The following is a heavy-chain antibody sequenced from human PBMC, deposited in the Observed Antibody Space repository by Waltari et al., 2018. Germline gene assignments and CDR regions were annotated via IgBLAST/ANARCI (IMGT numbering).Heavy chain of an antibody. D-gene: IGHD2-21*01. V-gene: IGHV3-30*02. CDR3: AKTCGGDCYCDY. J-gene: IGHJ4*02. CDR1: GFTFSSYG. CDR2: IRYDGSNK. Sequence: QVQLVESGGGVVQPGGSLRLSCAASGFTFSSYGMHWVRQAPGKGLEWVAFIRYDGSNKYYSDSVKGRFTISRDNSKNTLYLQMNSLRAEDTAVYYCAKTCGGDCYCDYWGQGTLVTVSS.